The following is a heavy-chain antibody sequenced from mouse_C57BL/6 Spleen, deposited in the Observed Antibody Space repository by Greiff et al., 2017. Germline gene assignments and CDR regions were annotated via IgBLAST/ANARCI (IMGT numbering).Heavy chain of an antibody. D-gene: IGHD1-1*01. V-gene: IGHV1-55*01. CDR1: GYTFTSYW. CDR2: IYPGSGST. J-gene: IGHJ4*01. CDR3: ANYYGSSYAMDY. Sequence: QVQLQQPGAELVKPGASVKMSCKASGYTFTSYWITWVKQRPGQGLAWIGDIYPGSGSTNYNEKFKSKATLTVDTSSSTAYMQLSSLTSEDSAVYYCANYYGSSYAMDYWGQGTSVTVSS.